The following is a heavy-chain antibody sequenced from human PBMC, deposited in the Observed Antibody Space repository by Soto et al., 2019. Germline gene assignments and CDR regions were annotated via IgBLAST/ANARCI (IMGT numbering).Heavy chain of an antibody. D-gene: IGHD6-13*01. CDR2: IYYSGST. Sequence: QVQLQESGPGLVKPSETLSLTCTVSGGSISSYYWSWIRQPPGKGLEWIGYIYYSGSTNYNPSLKSRVTISVDTSKNQFSLKLSSVTAADTAVYYCARQYSSSLLNFDYWGQGTLVTVSS. V-gene: IGHV4-59*01. CDR3: ARQYSSSLLNFDY. J-gene: IGHJ4*02. CDR1: GGSISSYY.